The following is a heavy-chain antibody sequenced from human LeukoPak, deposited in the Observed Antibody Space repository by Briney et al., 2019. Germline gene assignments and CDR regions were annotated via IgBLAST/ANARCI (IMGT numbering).Heavy chain of an antibody. J-gene: IGHJ5*02. Sequence: ASVKVSCKASGGTFSSYAISWVRQAPGQGLEWMGRIIPIFGIANYAQKFQGRVTITADKSTSTAYMELSSLRSEDTAVYYCARAGYDSSGYYWDNWFDPWGQGTLITVSS. CDR1: GGTFSSYA. V-gene: IGHV1-69*04. D-gene: IGHD3-22*01. CDR3: ARAGYDSSGYYWDNWFDP. CDR2: IIPIFGIA.